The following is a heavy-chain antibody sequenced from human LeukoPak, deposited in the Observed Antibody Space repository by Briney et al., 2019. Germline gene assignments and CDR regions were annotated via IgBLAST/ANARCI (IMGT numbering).Heavy chain of an antibody. CDR1: GGTFSSYA. D-gene: IGHD3-22*01. CDR3: ARDRGNYYDSSGYYSLDY. J-gene: IGHJ4*02. CDR2: IIPILGIA. Sequence: SVKVSCKASGGTFSSYAISWVRQAPGQGLEWMGRIIPILGIANYAQKFQGRVTITADKSTSTAYMELSSLRSEDTAVYYCARDRGNYYDSSGYYSLDYWGQGTLVTVSS. V-gene: IGHV1-69*04.